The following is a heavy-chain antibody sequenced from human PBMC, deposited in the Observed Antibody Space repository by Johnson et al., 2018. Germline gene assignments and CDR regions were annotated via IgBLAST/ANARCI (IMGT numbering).Heavy chain of an antibody. D-gene: IGHD2-2*01. J-gene: IGHJ6*02. V-gene: IGHV1-69*01. Sequence: QVQLVESGAEVKKPGSSVKVSCKASGGTFSSYAISWVRQAPGQGLGWMGGIIPIFATTNYAQKFQGRGTITADESPSKVYMELSSLRSEDTAVYYCARGEESVVVPADPYYYYGMDVWGQGTTVTVSS. CDR3: ARGEESVVVPADPYYYYGMDV. CDR2: IIPIFATT. CDR1: GGTFSSYA.